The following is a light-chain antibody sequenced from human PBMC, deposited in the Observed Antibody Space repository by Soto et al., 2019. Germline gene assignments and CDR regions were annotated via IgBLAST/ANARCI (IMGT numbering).Light chain of an antibody. Sequence: QSVLTQPPSASGTPGQRVTISCSGGSSNIGNNPVNWYQQLPGTAPKPLIYSNNQRPSGVPDRFSGSKSGTSASLAISGLQSEDEADYYCAAWDDSLNGWVFGGGTKLTVL. V-gene: IGLV1-44*01. J-gene: IGLJ3*02. CDR1: SSNIGNNP. CDR3: AAWDDSLNGWV. CDR2: SNN.